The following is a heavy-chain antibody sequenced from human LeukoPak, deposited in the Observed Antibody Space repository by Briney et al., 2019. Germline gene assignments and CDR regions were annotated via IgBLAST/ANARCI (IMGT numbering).Heavy chain of an antibody. V-gene: IGHV4-34*01. CDR2: INHSGST. J-gene: IGHJ6*02. CDR3: ARGLPPVWFFRLYYGMDV. Sequence: SETLSLTCAVYGGSFSGYCWGWIRQPPGKGLEWIGEINHSGSTNYNPSLKSRVTISVDTSKNQFSLKLSSVTAADTAVYYCARGLPPVWFFRLYYGMDVWGQGTTVTVSS. CDR1: GGSFSGYC. D-gene: IGHD3/OR15-3a*01.